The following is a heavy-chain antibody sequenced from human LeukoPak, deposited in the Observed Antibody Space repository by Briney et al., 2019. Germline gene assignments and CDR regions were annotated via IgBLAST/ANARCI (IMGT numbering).Heavy chain of an antibody. CDR3: ARGGYNLYYFDY. CDR2: INHSGST. D-gene: IGHD5-24*01. Sequence: PSETLSLTCAVYGGSFSGYYWSWIRQPPGKGLEWIGEINHSGSTNYNPSLKSRVTISVGTSKNQFSLKLSSVTAADTAVYYCARGGYNLYYFDYWGQGTLVTVSS. V-gene: IGHV4-34*01. J-gene: IGHJ4*02. CDR1: GGSFSGYY.